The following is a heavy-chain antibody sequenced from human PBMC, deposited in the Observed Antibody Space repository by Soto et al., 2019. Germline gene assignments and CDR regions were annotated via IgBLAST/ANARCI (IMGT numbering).Heavy chain of an antibody. Sequence: QVQLVESGGGVVQPGRSLRLSCAASGFTFSSYGMHWVRQAPGKGLEWVAVISYDGSNKYYADSVKGRFTISRDNSKNTLYLQINSLRAEDTAVYYCAKDRYDYGDGNDYWGQGTLVTVSS. D-gene: IGHD4-17*01. CDR2: ISYDGSNK. V-gene: IGHV3-30*18. CDR3: AKDRYDYGDGNDY. J-gene: IGHJ4*02. CDR1: GFTFSSYG.